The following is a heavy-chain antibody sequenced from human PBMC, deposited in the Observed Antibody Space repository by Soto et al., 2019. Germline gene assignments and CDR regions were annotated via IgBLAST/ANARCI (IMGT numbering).Heavy chain of an antibody. J-gene: IGHJ6*02. V-gene: IGHV4-34*01. CDR2: VNHSGST. D-gene: IGHD5-12*01. Sequence: QVQLQQWGAGLLKPSETLSLTCAVYGGSFSSYYWSWIRQSPGKGLEWIGEVNHSGSTNYNPSLKSRVTISVASSKRHFSLKLTSITAADTAVYYCARGGGYDYLDYYYGMDVWCQGTTVTVSS. CDR3: ARGGGYDYLDYYYGMDV. CDR1: GGSFSSYY.